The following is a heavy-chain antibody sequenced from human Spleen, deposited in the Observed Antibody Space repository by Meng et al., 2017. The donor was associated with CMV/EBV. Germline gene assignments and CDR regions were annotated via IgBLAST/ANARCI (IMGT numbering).Heavy chain of an antibody. J-gene: IGHJ4*02. CDR2: IGFSTTYI. Sequence: GESLKISCAASGFTFNDYGMSWVRQAPGKGLEWVSSIGFSTTYIHYADSVRGRFTISRDNAKNSLYLQMNSLRADDTAVYYCARETGALDYWGQGTLVTVSS. D-gene: IGHD7-27*01. V-gene: IGHV3-21*01. CDR1: GFTFNDYG. CDR3: ARETGALDY.